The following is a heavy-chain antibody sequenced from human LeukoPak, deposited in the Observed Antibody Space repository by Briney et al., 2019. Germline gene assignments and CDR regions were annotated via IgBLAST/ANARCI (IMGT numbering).Heavy chain of an antibody. CDR3: ARALYCSSTSCAYFDY. V-gene: IGHV1-69*05. CDR2: IIPIFGTA. D-gene: IGHD2-2*01. CDR1: GYTFTSYG. J-gene: IGHJ4*02. Sequence: SVKVSCKASGYTFTSYGLSWVRQAPGQGLEWMGGIIPIFGTANYAQKFQGRVTITTDESTSTAYMELSSLRSEDTAVYYCARALYCSSTSCAYFDYWGQGTLVTVSS.